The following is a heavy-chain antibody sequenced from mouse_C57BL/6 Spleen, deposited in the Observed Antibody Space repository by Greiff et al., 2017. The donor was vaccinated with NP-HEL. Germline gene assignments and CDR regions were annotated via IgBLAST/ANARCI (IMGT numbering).Heavy chain of an antibody. Sequence: QVQLKQSGAELVKPGASVKLSCKASGYTFTEYTIHWVKQRSGQGLEWIGWFYPGSGSIKYNEKFKDKATLTADKSSSTVYMELSRLTSEDSAVYFCARHEEGIYYYGSGYFDVWGTGTTVTVSS. CDR3: ARHEEGIYYYGSGYFDV. CDR2: FYPGSGSI. J-gene: IGHJ1*03. D-gene: IGHD1-1*01. CDR1: GYTFTEYT. V-gene: IGHV1-62-2*01.